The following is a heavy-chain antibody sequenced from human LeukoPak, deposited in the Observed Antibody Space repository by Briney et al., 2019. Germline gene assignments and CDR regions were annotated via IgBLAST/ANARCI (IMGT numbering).Heavy chain of an antibody. J-gene: IGHJ5*02. CDR2: IKQDGSKK. CDR3: ARASDPWLQLT. CDR1: GFTFSNYW. V-gene: IGHV3-7*05. D-gene: IGHD5-24*01. Sequence: GGSLRLSCAASGFTFSNYWMIWVRQAPGKGLEWVGNIKQDGSKKRYADSVRGRFSISRDNAQTSLYLQMNSLRAEDTAVYYCARASDPWLQLTWGQGTLVTVSS.